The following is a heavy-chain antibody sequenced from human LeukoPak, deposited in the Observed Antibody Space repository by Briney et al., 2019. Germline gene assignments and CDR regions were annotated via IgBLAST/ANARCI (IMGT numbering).Heavy chain of an antibody. CDR1: GGSISSHY. D-gene: IGHD6-13*01. CDR3: ARDASDPYSSSWYTSYYYYMDV. J-gene: IGHJ6*03. Sequence: SETLSLTCTVSGGSISSHYWSWIRQPPGKGLEWIGYIYYSGSTNYNPSLKSRVTISVDTSKNQFSLKLSSVTAADTAVYYCARDASDPYSSSWYTSYYYYMDVWGKGTTVTVSS. CDR2: IYYSGST. V-gene: IGHV4-59*11.